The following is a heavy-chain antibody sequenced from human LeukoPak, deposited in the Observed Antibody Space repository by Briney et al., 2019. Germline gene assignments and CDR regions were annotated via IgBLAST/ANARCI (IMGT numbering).Heavy chain of an antibody. CDR2: ISAYNGNT. V-gene: IGHV1-18*04. Sequence: GASVKVSCKASGYTFTGYYMHWVRQAPGQGLEWMGWISAYNGNTNYAQKLQGRVTMTTDTSTSTAYMELRSLRSDDTAVYYCARERVGALDYWGQGTLVTVSS. D-gene: IGHD1-26*01. CDR3: ARERVGALDY. J-gene: IGHJ4*01. CDR1: GYTFTGYY.